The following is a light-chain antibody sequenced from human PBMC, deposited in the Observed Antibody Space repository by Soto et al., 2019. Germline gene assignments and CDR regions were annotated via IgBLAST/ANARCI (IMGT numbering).Light chain of an antibody. CDR1: QSVNSN. CDR2: DAS. V-gene: IGKV3-15*01. J-gene: IGKJ4*01. Sequence: EIEMTQSPATLSVSPGERATLSCRASQSVNSNLAWYRQKPGQAPRLLISDASTRATGVPARFSCSGSGTEFTLTISSLQSEDSGIYYCQQYNFWPPLTFGGGTKVEIK. CDR3: QQYNFWPPLT.